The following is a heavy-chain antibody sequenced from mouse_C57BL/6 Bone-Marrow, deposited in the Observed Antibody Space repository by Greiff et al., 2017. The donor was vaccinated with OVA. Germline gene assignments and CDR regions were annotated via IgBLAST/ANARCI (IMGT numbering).Heavy chain of an antibody. J-gene: IGHJ4*01. Sequence: ESGPGLVKPSQSLSLTCSVTGYSITRGYYWNWIRQFPGNKLEWMGYISYDGSNNYNPYLKNRISITRDTSKNQFFLKLNSVTTEDTATYYCASPYAMDYWGQGTSVTVSS. V-gene: IGHV3-6*01. CDR2: ISYDGSN. CDR1: GYSITRGYY. CDR3: ASPYAMDY.